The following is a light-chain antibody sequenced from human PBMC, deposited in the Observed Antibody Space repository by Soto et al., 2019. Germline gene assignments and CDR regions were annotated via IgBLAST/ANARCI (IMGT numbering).Light chain of an antibody. CDR1: QSVSSN. V-gene: IGKV3-20*01. CDR3: QQYGSSLT. CDR2: GAS. Sequence: EIMMTQSPATLSVSPGERATLSCRASQSVSSNLAWYQQKPGQAPRLLIYGASNRATGIPARFSGSGSGTDFTLTISSLEPEDFAVYYCQQYGSSLTFGGGTKVDIK. J-gene: IGKJ4*01.